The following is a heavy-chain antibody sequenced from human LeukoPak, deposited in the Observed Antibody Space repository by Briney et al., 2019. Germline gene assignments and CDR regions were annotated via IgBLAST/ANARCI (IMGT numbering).Heavy chain of an antibody. J-gene: IGHJ3*02. CDR3: AREVVVITAKLPDAFDI. D-gene: IGHD3-22*01. CDR1: GGSISSYY. V-gene: IGHV4-59*12. CDR2: IYYSGST. Sequence: PSETLSLTCTVSGGSISSYYWSWIRQPPGKGLEWIGYIYYSGSTYYNPSLKSRVTISVDTSKNQFSLKLSSVTAADTAVYYCAREVVVITAKLPDAFDIWGQGTMVTVSS.